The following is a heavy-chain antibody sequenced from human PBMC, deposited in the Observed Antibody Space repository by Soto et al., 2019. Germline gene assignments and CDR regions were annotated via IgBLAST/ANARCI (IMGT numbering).Heavy chain of an antibody. V-gene: IGHV5-51*01. CDR2: IYPGDSDT. D-gene: IGHD3-10*01. CDR3: TRPVFYFGSGHGVL. Sequence: PGESLKISCKGSGYSFTTYWIGWVRQMPGKGLEWMGIIYPGDSDTRYSPSFQGHVTISADKSINTAYLQWGSLKASDTAIYYCTRPVFYFGSGHGVLWGQGTPATDS. J-gene: IGHJ4*02. CDR1: GYSFTTYW.